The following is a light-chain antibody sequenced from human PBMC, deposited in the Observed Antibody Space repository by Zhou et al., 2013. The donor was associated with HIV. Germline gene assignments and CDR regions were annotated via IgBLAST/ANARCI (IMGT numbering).Light chain of an antibody. J-gene: IGKJ1*01. CDR2: DSS. CDR1: QGIDTA. Sequence: IQMTQSPSSLSVSLRDRVTITCRASQGIDTALAWYQQKPGKPPSLLIYDSSTLHHDVPSRFSGSGSGTDFTLTISSLQSEDFATYYCQQSYIMPQTFGQGTQVEVK. V-gene: IGKV1-13*02. CDR3: QQSYIMPQT.